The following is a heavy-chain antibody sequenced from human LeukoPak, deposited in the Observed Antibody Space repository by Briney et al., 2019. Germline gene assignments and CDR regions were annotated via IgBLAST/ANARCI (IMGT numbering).Heavy chain of an antibody. Sequence: PGGSLRLSCAASGFTLSSDAMNWVRRAPGKGLEWVSSISGDGRNIQYADSVKGRFTVSRDNSKNTLYLQMNSLRADDTAVYYCAKDRDRYNWNDSGGWFDPWGQGTLVSVSS. CDR1: GFTLSSDA. J-gene: IGHJ5*02. V-gene: IGHV3-23*01. CDR3: AKDRDRYNWNDSGGWFDP. CDR2: ISGDGRNI. D-gene: IGHD1-20*01.